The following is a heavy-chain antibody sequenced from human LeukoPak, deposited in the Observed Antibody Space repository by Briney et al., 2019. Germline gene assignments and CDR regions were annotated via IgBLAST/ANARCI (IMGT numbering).Heavy chain of an antibody. CDR1: GSSFNNYW. V-gene: IGHV5-51*01. Sequence: GASLKISCKGSGSSFNNYWIGWVRPLPGKGLGWVGIIYPGDSDTRYSPSFQGQVTISADKSISTAYLQWSSLKASDTAMYYCARHPTSDTGIRAFDIWGQGTLVTVSS. D-gene: IGHD3-10*01. CDR2: IYPGDSDT. CDR3: ARHPTSDTGIRAFDI. J-gene: IGHJ3*02.